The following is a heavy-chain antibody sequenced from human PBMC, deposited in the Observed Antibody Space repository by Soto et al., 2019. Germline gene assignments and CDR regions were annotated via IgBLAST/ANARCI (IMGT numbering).Heavy chain of an antibody. Sequence: ASVKVSCKTSGYTFSSYGITWVRQAPGQPLEWLGWISLYSDGTNYAQKFQGRVSMTTDTSTTTAYMELRSLRSDDTAVYYCARVVPGAEAWFGPWGQGTLVTVSS. J-gene: IGHJ5*02. D-gene: IGHD2-2*01. V-gene: IGHV1-18*01. CDR2: ISLYSDGT. CDR1: GYTFSSYG. CDR3: ARVVPGAEAWFGP.